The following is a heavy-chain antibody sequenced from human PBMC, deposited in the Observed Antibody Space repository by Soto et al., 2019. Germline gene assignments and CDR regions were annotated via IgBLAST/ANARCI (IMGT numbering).Heavy chain of an antibody. V-gene: IGHV1-69*13. CDR3: ARVAAAPIYYYYGMDV. Sequence: SVKVSCKASGGTFSSYAISWVRQAPGQGLEWMGGIIPIFGTANYAQKFQGRVTITADESTSTAYMELSSLRSEDTAVYYCARVAAAPIYYYYGMDVWGQGTTVTVSS. D-gene: IGHD6-6*01. CDR1: GGTFSSYA. CDR2: IIPIFGTA. J-gene: IGHJ6*02.